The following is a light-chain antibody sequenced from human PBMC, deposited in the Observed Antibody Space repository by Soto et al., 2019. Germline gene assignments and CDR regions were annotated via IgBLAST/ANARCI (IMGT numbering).Light chain of an antibody. CDR3: QQYDSSPRG. J-gene: IGKJ1*01. CDR2: GSS. CDR1: QSVYSSY. Sequence: EIVLTQSPGTLSLSPGERATLSCRASQSVYSSYLAWHQQKPGPAPRLLIYGSSNSATGIPDRFSGSGSGTDFTLTISRLEPEDFAVYYCQQYDSSPRGFGQGTRVEIK. V-gene: IGKV3-20*01.